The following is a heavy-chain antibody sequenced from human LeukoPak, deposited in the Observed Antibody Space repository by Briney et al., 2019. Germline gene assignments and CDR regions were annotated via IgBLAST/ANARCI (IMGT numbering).Heavy chain of an antibody. CDR3: ARRPYYYDSSGYWS. J-gene: IGHJ5*02. CDR1: GVTSSSYE. D-gene: IGHD3-22*01. CDR2: ISSSASTI. V-gene: IGHV3-48*03. Sequence: VGSLRLSCAASGVTSSSYEMNWVRQGPGKGLEWGSYISSSASTIYYTDSVKGRFTISRDNAKNSLYLKMNTLRAEDTAVYYCARRPYYYDSSGYWSWGQGTLVTVSS.